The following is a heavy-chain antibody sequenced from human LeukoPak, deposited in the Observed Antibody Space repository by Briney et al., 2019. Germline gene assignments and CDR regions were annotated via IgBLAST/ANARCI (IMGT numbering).Heavy chain of an antibody. V-gene: IGHV4-34*01. CDR3: ARGYCSSTSCYSNYYYGMDV. Sequence: TSETLSLSCAVYGGSFSGYYWSWIRQPPGKGLEWIGEINHSGSTNYNPSLKSRVTISVDTSKNQFSLKLSSVTAADTAVYYCARGYCSSTSCYSNYYYGMDVWGQGTTVTVSS. J-gene: IGHJ6*02. CDR1: GGSFSGYY. D-gene: IGHD2-2*01. CDR2: INHSGST.